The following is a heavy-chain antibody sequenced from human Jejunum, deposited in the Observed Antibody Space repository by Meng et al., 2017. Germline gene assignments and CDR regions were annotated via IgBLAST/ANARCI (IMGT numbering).Heavy chain of an antibody. CDR2: ISESGGTA. J-gene: IGHJ5*02. D-gene: IGHD5-18*01. CDR3: RGYSYAS. Sequence: GESLKISCAASGFTSSAYAMSWARQAPGKGLEWVSAISESGGTATYADSVRGRFTISRDNSKDRLYLQLSNLRVEDTAVYYCRGYSYASWGQGTLVTVSS. CDR1: GFTSSAYA. V-gene: IGHV3-23*01.